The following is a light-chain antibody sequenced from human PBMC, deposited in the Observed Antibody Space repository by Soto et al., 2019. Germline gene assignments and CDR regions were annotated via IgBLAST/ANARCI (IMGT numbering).Light chain of an antibody. V-gene: IGKV1-9*01. Sequence: DIQLTQYPSVLSASVGDSVTITCRASQAISSSLAWYKHNPGKAPKLLIYAASTLQNGVPSSFSGSVSGTEFTLTISSLQPEDFATDYCQHLNDYRYTFGQGTKVDIK. J-gene: IGKJ2*01. CDR2: AAS. CDR1: QAISSS. CDR3: QHLNDYRYT.